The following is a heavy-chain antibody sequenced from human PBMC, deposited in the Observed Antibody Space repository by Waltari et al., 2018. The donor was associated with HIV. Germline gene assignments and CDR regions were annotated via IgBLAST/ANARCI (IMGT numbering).Heavy chain of an antibody. Sequence: EVQLVESGGGLVQPGGSLRLSCSASGFTFSSYAMHWVRQAPGKGLEYVSAISSNGGSTYYADSVKGRFTISRDNSKNTLYLQMSSLRAEDTAVYYCVSSMIVVVITTYTDYWGQGTLVTVSS. J-gene: IGHJ4*02. CDR2: ISSNGGST. V-gene: IGHV3-64D*06. CDR3: VSSMIVVVITTYTDY. CDR1: GFTFSSYA. D-gene: IGHD3-22*01.